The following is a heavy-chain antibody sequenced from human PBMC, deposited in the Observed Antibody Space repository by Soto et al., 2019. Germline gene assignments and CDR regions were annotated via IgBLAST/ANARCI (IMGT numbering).Heavy chain of an antibody. V-gene: IGHV3-23*01. D-gene: IGHD2-21*02. CDR1: GFTFSGYA. J-gene: IGHJ4*02. Sequence: EVELSESGGDLVQPGGSLRVSCAGSGFTFSGYAMAWVRQAPGKGLEWVATIRGSGGGTYYAASVKGRFTISRDNSKSMLHLPMNCLRAEDTAVYYCAKYLWTQVTNFEHWGQGTLVSVSS. CDR2: IRGSGGGT. CDR3: AKYLWTQVTNFEH.